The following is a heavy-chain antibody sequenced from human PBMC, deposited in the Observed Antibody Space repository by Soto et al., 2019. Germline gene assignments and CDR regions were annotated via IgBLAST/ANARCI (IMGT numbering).Heavy chain of an antibody. CDR1: SGSISSSNW. CDR2: IYHSGSI. Sequence: QVQLQESGPGLVKPSGTLSLSCVVSSGSISSSNWWSWVRQPPGKGLEWIGEIYHSGSINYNPSXXXRVXXXXXXXXXXXXXXXXXXXXXXXXXXXXXXXXXSSYFDYWGQGTLVTVSS. V-gene: IGHV4-4*02. J-gene: IGHJ4*02. CDR3: XXXXXSSYFDY. D-gene: IGHD6-6*01.